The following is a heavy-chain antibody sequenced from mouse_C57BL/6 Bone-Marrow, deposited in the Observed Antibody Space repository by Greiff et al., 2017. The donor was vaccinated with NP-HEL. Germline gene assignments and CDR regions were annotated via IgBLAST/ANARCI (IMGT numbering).Heavy chain of an antibody. J-gene: IGHJ2*01. V-gene: IGHV1-22*01. CDR3: ARRGYLPLDY. CDR1: GYTFTDYN. D-gene: IGHD2-1*01. CDR2: INPNNGGT. Sequence: EVKLVESGPELVKPGASVKMSCKASGYTFTDYNMHWVKQSHGKSLEWIGYINPNNGGTSYNQKFKGKATLTVNKSSSTAYMELRSLTSEDSAVYYCARRGYLPLDYWGQGTTLTVSS.